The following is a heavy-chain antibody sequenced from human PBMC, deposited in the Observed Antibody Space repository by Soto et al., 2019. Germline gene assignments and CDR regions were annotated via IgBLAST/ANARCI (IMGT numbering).Heavy chain of an antibody. CDR3: AKDQDGSGWYWYFDL. D-gene: IGHD6-19*01. Sequence: PGGSLRLSCAASGFTFSSYSMNWVRQAPGKGLEWVSGISSSSSFKSYADSLKGRFTISRDNAKNSLYLQMNSLRAEDTAVYYCAKDQDGSGWYWYFDLWGRGTLVTVSS. V-gene: IGHV3-21*04. CDR2: ISSSSSFK. CDR1: GFTFSSYS. J-gene: IGHJ2*01.